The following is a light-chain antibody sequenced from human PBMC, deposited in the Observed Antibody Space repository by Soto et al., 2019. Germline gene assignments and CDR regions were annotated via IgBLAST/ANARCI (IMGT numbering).Light chain of an antibody. Sequence: EIVLTQSPGTLSLSPGERATLSCRASQSVSSSYLAWYQQKPGQAPRLLIYGASSRATSIPDRFSGSGSGTDFTRTISSLEPEDFAVYYCQQYGSSPITFGQGTRLEI. J-gene: IGKJ5*01. V-gene: IGKV3-20*01. CDR1: QSVSSSY. CDR3: QQYGSSPIT. CDR2: GAS.